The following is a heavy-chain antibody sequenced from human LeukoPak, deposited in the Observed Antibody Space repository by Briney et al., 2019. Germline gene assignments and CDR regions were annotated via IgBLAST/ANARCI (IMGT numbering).Heavy chain of an antibody. CDR2: IYHSGST. CDR1: GYSISSGYY. J-gene: IGHJ4*02. V-gene: IGHV4-38-2*01. CDR3: ARLNFGVVIS. Sequence: SETLSLTCAVSGYSISSGYYWGWIRQPPGKGLEWIGGIYHSGSTYYNPSLKSRVTISVDTSKNQFSLKLSSVTAADTAVYYCARLNFGVVISWGQGTLVTVSS. D-gene: IGHD3-3*01.